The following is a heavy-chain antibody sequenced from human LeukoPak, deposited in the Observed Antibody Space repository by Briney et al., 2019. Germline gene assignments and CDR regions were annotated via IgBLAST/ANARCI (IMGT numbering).Heavy chain of an antibody. Sequence: TSETLSLTCTVSGGSISSYYWSWIRQPPGKGLEWIGYIYYSGSTNYNPSLKSRVTISVDTSKNQFSLKLSSVTAADTAVYYCAKHLGYCSGGSCYSLDAFDIWGQGTMVTVSS. CDR3: AKHLGYCSGGSCYSLDAFDI. D-gene: IGHD2-15*01. CDR1: GGSISSYY. CDR2: IYYSGST. V-gene: IGHV4-59*01. J-gene: IGHJ3*02.